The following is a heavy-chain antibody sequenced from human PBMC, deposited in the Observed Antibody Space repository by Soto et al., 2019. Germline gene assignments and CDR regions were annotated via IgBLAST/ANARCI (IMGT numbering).Heavy chain of an antibody. V-gene: IGHV1-18*01. CDR2: ISTFNSNT. CDR3: ARVGAREYSDYDTRGGAFDV. CDR1: GYTFTSYG. J-gene: IGHJ3*01. Sequence: QVQLVQSGAEVKKPGASVKVSCKASGYTFTSYGISWVRQAPGQGLEWMGWISTFNSNTKYTQKFQGRVTMTTDTSTSTAHMELGSLRSDDTAVYYCARVGAREYSDYDTRGGAFDVWGQGTTVTVSS. D-gene: IGHD5-12*01.